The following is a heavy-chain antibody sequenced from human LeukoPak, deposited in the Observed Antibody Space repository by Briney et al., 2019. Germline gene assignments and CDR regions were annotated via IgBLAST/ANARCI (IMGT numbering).Heavy chain of an antibody. V-gene: IGHV1-69*13. CDR1: GGTFISYA. Sequence: ASVKVSCKASGGTFISYAISWVRQAPGQGLEWMGGIIPIFGTANYAQKFQGRVTITADESTSTAYMELSSLRSEDTAVYYCARGGSGSYQILFDYWGQGTLVTVSS. CDR3: ARGGSGSYQILFDY. J-gene: IGHJ4*02. D-gene: IGHD1-26*01. CDR2: IIPIFGTA.